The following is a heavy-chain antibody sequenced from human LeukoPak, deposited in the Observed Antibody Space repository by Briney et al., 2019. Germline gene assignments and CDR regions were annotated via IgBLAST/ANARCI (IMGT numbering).Heavy chain of an antibody. J-gene: IGHJ4*02. CDR2: IYSGGST. CDR3: AKDPTRDYGASRGPFDY. V-gene: IGHV3-53*01. D-gene: IGHD4-17*01. CDR1: GLTVSSNS. Sequence: GGSLRLSCAASGLTVSSNSMSWVRQAPGKGLEWVSFIYSGGSTYYADSVKGRFTISRDNSKNTLYLQMNSLRAEDTAVYYCAKDPTRDYGASRGPFDYWGQGTLVTVSS.